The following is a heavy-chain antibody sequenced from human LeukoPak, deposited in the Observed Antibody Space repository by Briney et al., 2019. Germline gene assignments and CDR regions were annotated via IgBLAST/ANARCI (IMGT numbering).Heavy chain of an antibody. CDR1: GFTFSSYA. CDR3: ARARGYSYGRDFDY. J-gene: IGHJ4*02. Sequence: GGSLRLSCAASGFTFSSYAMSWVRQAPGKGLEWVSTIGGNGGSTYYADSVKGRFTISRDNSKNTLYLQMNSLRAEDTAVYYCARARGYSYGRDFDYWGQGTLVTVSS. CDR2: IGGNGGST. V-gene: IGHV3-23*01. D-gene: IGHD5-18*01.